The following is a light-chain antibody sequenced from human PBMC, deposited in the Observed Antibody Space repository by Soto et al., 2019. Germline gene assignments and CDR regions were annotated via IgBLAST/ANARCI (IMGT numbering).Light chain of an antibody. CDR3: QQLNTYPIT. J-gene: IGKJ5*01. CDR1: QGIRSY. V-gene: IGKV1-9*01. CDR2: AAS. Sequence: DIQLTQSPSFLSVSVGDRVTVTCRASQGIRSYLAWYQQKPGKAPKLLIYAASTLQSGVPSRFSGSGSGTEFTLTISSLQPEDFATYYCQQLNTYPITFGQGTRLEIK.